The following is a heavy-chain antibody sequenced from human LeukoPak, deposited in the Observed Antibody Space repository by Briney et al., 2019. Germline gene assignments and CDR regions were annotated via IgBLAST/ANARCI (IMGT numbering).Heavy chain of an antibody. CDR2: ISSTGAYI. CDR1: GFNFGSYS. Sequence: PGGSLRLSCAASGFNFGSYSVNWVRQAPGKGLEWVSSISSTGAYIYYADSLKGRFTISRDNAKNSLALQIDSLRAEDTGVYYCARDRLPSRYRGMDVWGQGTTVTVSS. CDR3: ARDRLPSRYRGMDV. J-gene: IGHJ6*02. V-gene: IGHV3-21*04. D-gene: IGHD2-21*02.